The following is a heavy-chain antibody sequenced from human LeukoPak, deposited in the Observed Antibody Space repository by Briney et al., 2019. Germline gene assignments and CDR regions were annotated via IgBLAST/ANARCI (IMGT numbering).Heavy chain of an antibody. CDR3: AKFSDGSGSYYPLSDY. CDR1: GFTFSSYG. Sequence: PGRSLRLSCAASGFTFSSYGMHWVRQAPGKGLEWVAVISYDGSNKYYAGSVKGRFTISRDNSKNTLYLQMNSLRAEDTAVYYCAKFSDGSGSYYPLSDYWGQGTLVTVSS. CDR2: ISYDGSNK. J-gene: IGHJ4*02. V-gene: IGHV3-30*18. D-gene: IGHD3-10*01.